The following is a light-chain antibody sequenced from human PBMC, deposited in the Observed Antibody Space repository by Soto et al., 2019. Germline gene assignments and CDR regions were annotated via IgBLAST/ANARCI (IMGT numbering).Light chain of an antibody. J-gene: IGKJ1*01. CDR2: DAS. Sequence: EILLTQTTGTLSLSPGEGAALSCRASDSLSSSQLAWYQQKPGQAPRPLIYDASSRATGIPDRFSGSGSGTDFTLTVSRLEPEDFAMYYCQQYDSSPRTFGQGTKVDIK. V-gene: IGKV3-20*01. CDR3: QQYDSSPRT. CDR1: DSLSSSQ.